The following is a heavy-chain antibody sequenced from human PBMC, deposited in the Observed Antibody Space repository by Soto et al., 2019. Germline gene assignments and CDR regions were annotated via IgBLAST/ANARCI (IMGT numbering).Heavy chain of an antibody. Sequence: EVQLVESGGGLVKPGGSLRLSCAASGFTFSSYSMNWVRQAPGKGLEWVSSISSSSSYIYYADSVKGRFTISRDNAKNSLYLQMNSLRAEDTAVYYCARDNLVCSGGSCYTQYYGMDVWGQGTTVTVSS. J-gene: IGHJ6*02. D-gene: IGHD2-15*01. CDR2: ISSSSSYI. V-gene: IGHV3-21*01. CDR1: GFTFSSYS. CDR3: ARDNLVCSGGSCYTQYYGMDV.